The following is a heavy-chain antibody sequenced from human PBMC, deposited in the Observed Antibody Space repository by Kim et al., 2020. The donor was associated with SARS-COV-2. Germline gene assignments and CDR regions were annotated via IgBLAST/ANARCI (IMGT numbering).Heavy chain of an antibody. CDR2: ISGDSGAI. CDR3: ARDLHWAFDY. J-gene: IGHJ4*02. D-gene: IGHD7-27*01. V-gene: IGHV3-48*02. CDR1: GFTFSAYS. Sequence: GGSLRLSCAASGFTFSAYSMNWVRQAPGRGLEWISYISGDSGAIYYADSVEGRFTISRDNAKNSLSLQMDNLRDEDTAVYFCARDLHWAFDYWGPGALAT.